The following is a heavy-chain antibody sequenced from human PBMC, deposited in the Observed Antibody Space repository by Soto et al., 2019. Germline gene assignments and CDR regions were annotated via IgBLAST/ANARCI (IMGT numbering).Heavy chain of an antibody. CDR2: ISSSSSYI. CDR1: GFTFSSYS. Sequence: VGFLRLSCAASGFTFSSYSMNWVRQAPGKGLEWVSSISSSSSYIYYADSVKGRFTISRDNAKNSLYLQMNSLRAEDTAVYYCARDGDSSGWYDYWGQGTLVTVSS. V-gene: IGHV3-21*01. CDR3: ARDGDSSGWYDY. J-gene: IGHJ4*02. D-gene: IGHD6-19*01.